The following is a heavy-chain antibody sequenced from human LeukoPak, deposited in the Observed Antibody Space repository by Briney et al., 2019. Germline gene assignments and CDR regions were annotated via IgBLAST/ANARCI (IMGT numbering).Heavy chain of an antibody. CDR3: ARDTHYYDSSGYYYYYYYYMDV. V-gene: IGHV1-46*01. CDR1: GYTFTSYY. D-gene: IGHD3-22*01. Sequence: ASVKVSCKASGYTFTSYYMHWVRQAPGQGLEWMGIINPSGGSTSYAQKFQGRVTMTRDTSTSTVYMELSSLRSEDTAVYYCARDTHYYDSSGYYYYYYYYMDVWGKGTTVTISS. J-gene: IGHJ6*03. CDR2: INPSGGST.